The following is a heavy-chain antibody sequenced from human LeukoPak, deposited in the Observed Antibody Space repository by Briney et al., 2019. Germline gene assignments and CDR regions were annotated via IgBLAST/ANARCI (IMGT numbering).Heavy chain of an antibody. V-gene: IGHV3-48*04. CDR2: ISSSSDAM. Sequence: GGSLRLSCAASGFTFSSYSMNWVRQAPGKGLEWVSYISSSSDAMYYADSVKGRFTISRDNAKNSLYLQMNNLRVEGTAVYYCATDPVPASNHFDSWGQGTLVTVPS. CDR1: GFTFSSYS. CDR3: ATDPVPASNHFDS. D-gene: IGHD4-17*01. J-gene: IGHJ4*02.